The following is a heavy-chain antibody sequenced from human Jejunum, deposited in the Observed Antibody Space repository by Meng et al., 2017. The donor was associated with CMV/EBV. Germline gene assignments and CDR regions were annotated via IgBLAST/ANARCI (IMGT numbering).Heavy chain of an antibody. Sequence: LSCAASVFTFSNYRMHWVPQAPGKCLVYISLVSREGSTTKYADSVKGRYTVSKGNARNTLYLQMNSLRAEDTAVYYCARDFDGLHYWGQGTLVTVSS. V-gene: IGHV3-74*03. D-gene: IGHD3-9*01. CDR3: ARDFDGLHY. J-gene: IGHJ4*02. CDR2: VSREGSTT. CDR1: VFTFSNYR.